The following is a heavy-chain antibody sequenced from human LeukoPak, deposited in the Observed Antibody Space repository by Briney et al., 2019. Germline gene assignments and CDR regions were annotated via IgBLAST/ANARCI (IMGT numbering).Heavy chain of an antibody. CDR2: ISAYNGNT. D-gene: IGHD6-19*01. Sequence: ASVKVSCKASGYTFTSYGISWVRQAPGQGLDCMGWISAYNGNTNYAQKLQGSVTMTTDTSTSPAYMQLRSLRSDDTAVYYCARYQYSSGWYGVDYWGQGTLVTVSS. J-gene: IGHJ4*02. CDR3: ARYQYSSGWYGVDY. V-gene: IGHV1-18*01. CDR1: GYTFTSYG.